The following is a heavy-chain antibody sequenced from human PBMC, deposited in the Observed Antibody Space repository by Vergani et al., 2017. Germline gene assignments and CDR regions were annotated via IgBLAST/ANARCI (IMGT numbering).Heavy chain of an antibody. CDR1: GGSISSGGYS. CDR3: AKRNYYGSGSYQAALDP. D-gene: IGHD3-10*01. V-gene: IGHV4-30-2*01. CDR2: IYHSGST. Sequence: QLQLQESGPGLVKPSETLSLTCTVSGGSISSGGYSWSWIRQPPGKGLEWIGYIYHSGSTYYNPSLKSRVTISVDRSKNQFSLKLSSVTAADTAVYYCAKRNYYGSGSYQAALDPGGQGTLVTVSS. J-gene: IGHJ5*02.